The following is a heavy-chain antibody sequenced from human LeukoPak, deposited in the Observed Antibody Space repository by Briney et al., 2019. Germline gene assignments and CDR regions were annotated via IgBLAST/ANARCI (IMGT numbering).Heavy chain of an antibody. Sequence: PGGSLRLSCAASGFTFRNYVIHWVRKAPGKGLEGVAVRSSDLNVKLYADSVKGRFTISRDNSRSTLYLQMNSLRPEDTAIYYCAREGYYGSGSPPSLYFDYWGQGTLVTVSS. CDR3: AREGYYGSGSPPSLYFDY. CDR2: RSSDLNVK. J-gene: IGHJ4*02. CDR1: GFTFRNYV. V-gene: IGHV3-30-3*01. D-gene: IGHD3-10*01.